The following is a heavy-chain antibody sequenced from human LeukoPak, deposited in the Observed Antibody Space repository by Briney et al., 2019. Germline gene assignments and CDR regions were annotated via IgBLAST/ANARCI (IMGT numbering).Heavy chain of an antibody. CDR2: ISSSSSTI. J-gene: IGHJ4*02. Sequence: GGSLRLSCAASGFTFSNYEMNWVRQAPGKGLEWVSYISSSSSTIYYADSVKGRFTISRDNAKNSLYLQMNSLRAEDTAVYYCAREDNSYGNLDFDYWGQGTLVTVSS. D-gene: IGHD5-18*01. V-gene: IGHV3-48*01. CDR1: GFTFSNYE. CDR3: AREDNSYGNLDFDY.